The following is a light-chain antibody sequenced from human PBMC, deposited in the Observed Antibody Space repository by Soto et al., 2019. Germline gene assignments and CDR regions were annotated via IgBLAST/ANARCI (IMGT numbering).Light chain of an antibody. J-gene: IGKJ4*01. CDR3: QQYDNSFT. Sequence: EIVLTQSPGTLSLSPGERATVSCRASQSVSRSYLAWYQHKPGQAPRLLISGASNRAAGIPDRFSGSGSGTDFTLTISRLEPEDFAVYYCQQYDNSFTFGGGTTVDLK. V-gene: IGKV3-20*01. CDR1: QSVSRSY. CDR2: GAS.